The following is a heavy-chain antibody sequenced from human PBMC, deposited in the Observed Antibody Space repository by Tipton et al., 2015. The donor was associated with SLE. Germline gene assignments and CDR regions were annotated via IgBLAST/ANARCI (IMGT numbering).Heavy chain of an antibody. J-gene: IGHJ4*02. CDR2: IYYSGST. D-gene: IGHD6-13*01. V-gene: IGHV4-59*08. Sequence: TLSLTCTVSGGSISSYYWSWIRQPPGKGLEWIGYIYYSGSTNYNPSLKSRVTISVDTSKNQFSLKLSPVTAADTAVYYCASGDGSSWYGNYWGQGTLVTVSS. CDR1: GGSISSYY. CDR3: ASGDGSSWYGNY.